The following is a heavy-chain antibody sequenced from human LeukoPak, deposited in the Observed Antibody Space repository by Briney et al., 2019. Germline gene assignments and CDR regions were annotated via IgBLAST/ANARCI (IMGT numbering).Heavy chain of an antibody. V-gene: IGHV3-23*01. CDR3: TKDPNGDYIGAFDP. J-gene: IGHJ5*02. Sequence: PGGSLRLSCAASGFTFSSHWMHWVRQAPGKGLEWVSSITGGHYATYNTDSVKGRFTISRDNAKNTLYLQMNSLRADDTAIYYCTKDPNGDYIGAFDPWGQGTLVTVSS. CDR2: ITGGHYAT. CDR1: GFTFSSHW. D-gene: IGHD4-17*01.